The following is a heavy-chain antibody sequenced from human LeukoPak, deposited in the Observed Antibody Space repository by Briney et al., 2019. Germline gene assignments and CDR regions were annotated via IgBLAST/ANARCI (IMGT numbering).Heavy chain of an antibody. J-gene: IGHJ4*02. CDR1: GFTFSSYG. CDR3: ASSLIVGAFDY. Sequence: GGSLRLSCAASGFTFSSYGLRRVRQAPGKGLEWVAVIWYDGSNKYYADAVKGRFTISRDNSKNTLYLQMNSLGAEDTAVHYCASSLIVGAFDYWGQGTLVTVSS. D-gene: IGHD1-26*01. CDR2: IWYDGSNK. V-gene: IGHV3-33*01.